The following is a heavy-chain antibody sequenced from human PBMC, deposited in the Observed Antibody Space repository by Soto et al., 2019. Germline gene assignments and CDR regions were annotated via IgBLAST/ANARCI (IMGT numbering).Heavy chain of an antibody. Sequence: PSETLSLTCTVSGGSISSSSYYWGWIRQPPGKGLEWIGSIYYSGSTNYNPSLKSRVTISVDTSKNQFSLKLSSVTAADTAVYYCAGEGTWSGYYYYGMDVWGQGTTVTVSS. J-gene: IGHJ6*02. V-gene: IGHV4-39*07. CDR3: AGEGTWSGYYYYGMDV. CDR1: GGSISSSSYY. D-gene: IGHD1-1*01. CDR2: IYYSGST.